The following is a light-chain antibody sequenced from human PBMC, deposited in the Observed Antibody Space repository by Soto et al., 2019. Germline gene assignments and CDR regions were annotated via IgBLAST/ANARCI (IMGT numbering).Light chain of an antibody. V-gene: IGKV3-15*01. Sequence: EIVMTQSPATLSVSPGERATLSCRASQSITRNLAWYQQTPGQAPRLLIYGASTRASGIPARFSGSGSGTEFTLTINSLQSEDSAVYYCQQHNQWPITFGQGTRLEIK. CDR1: QSITRN. CDR3: QQHNQWPIT. CDR2: GAS. J-gene: IGKJ5*01.